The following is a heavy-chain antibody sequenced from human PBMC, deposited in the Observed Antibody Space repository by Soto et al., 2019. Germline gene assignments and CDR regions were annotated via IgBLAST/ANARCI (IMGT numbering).Heavy chain of an antibody. Sequence: ASVKVSCKASGYTFTSYDINWVRQATGQGLEWMGWMNPNSGNTGYAQKFQGRVTMTRNTSISTAYMELSSLRSEDTAVYYCATIYGSGGYYTRADYYMDVWGKGTTVTVSS. J-gene: IGHJ6*03. CDR3: ATIYGSGGYYTRADYYMDV. CDR2: MNPNSGNT. V-gene: IGHV1-8*01. CDR1: GYTFTSYD. D-gene: IGHD3-10*01.